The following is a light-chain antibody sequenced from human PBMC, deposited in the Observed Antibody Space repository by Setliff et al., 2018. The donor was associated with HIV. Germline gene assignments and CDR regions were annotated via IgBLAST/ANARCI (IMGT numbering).Light chain of an antibody. J-gene: IGLJ2*01. V-gene: IGLV2-23*02. CDR1: KTDIGNYQS. Sequence: QSALNQPASVSGSPGQSITISCTGTKTDIGNYQSVYWYQHRPGEVPKHIIYNVIERPSGVSNRFSGSKSGNTSSLTISGRQAEDEADYYCCSYATVDTWIFGEGTKVTVL. CDR3: CSYATVDTWI. CDR2: NVI.